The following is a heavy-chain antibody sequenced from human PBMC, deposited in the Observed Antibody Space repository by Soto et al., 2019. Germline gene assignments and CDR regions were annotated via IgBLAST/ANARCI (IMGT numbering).Heavy chain of an antibody. Sequence: QVQLVQSGAEVKRPGASVKVSCKASGYTFTNYYVHWVRQAPGQGLEWMGIINPSGGSTTYAQKFQGRATMTRDTSTNTMYMELSSLRSEDTAVYYCARDLDRRGYSGYHLDYWGQGTLVTVSS. J-gene: IGHJ4*02. V-gene: IGHV1-46*03. CDR1: GYTFTNYY. D-gene: IGHD5-12*01. CDR2: INPSGGST. CDR3: ARDLDRRGYSGYHLDY.